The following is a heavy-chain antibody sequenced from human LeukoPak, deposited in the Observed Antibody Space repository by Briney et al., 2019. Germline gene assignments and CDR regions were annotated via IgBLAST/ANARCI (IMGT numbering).Heavy chain of an antibody. CDR1: GYSISNGYY. Sequence: PSETLSLTCTVSGYSISNGYYWGWIRRPPGKGLEWIGTTYHSGTSYYNPSLKSRVTISIDTSKNQVSLKLTSLTAADTAIYYCARDRRASTSMNYYYMDVWGKGTTATVSS. V-gene: IGHV4-38-2*02. CDR3: ARDRRASTSMNYYYMDV. D-gene: IGHD2-2*01. J-gene: IGHJ6*03. CDR2: TYHSGTS.